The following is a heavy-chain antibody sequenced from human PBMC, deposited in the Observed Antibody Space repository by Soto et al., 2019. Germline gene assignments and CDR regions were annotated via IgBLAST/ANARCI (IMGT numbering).Heavy chain of an antibody. CDR3: ARSPYYYDSSGHGSWYFDY. Sequence: EVQLVESGGGLVKPGGSLRLSCAASGFTFSSYSMNWVRQAPGKGLEWVSSISSSSSYIYYADSVKGRFTISRDNAKNSLYLQMNSLRAEDTAVYYCARSPYYYDSSGHGSWYFDYWGQGTLVTVSS. V-gene: IGHV3-21*01. CDR1: GFTFSSYS. D-gene: IGHD3-22*01. J-gene: IGHJ4*02. CDR2: ISSSSSYI.